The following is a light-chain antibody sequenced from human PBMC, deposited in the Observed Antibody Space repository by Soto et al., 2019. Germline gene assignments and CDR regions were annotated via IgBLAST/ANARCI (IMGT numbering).Light chain of an antibody. CDR2: GAS. J-gene: IGKJ1*01. V-gene: IGKV3-15*01. CDR3: QQYNNWPPWT. Sequence: EFVLTQSPGTLSLSPAERATLSCMASQSVSSNLSRYQQKPGQAPRLLIYGASTRATGIPARFSGSGSGTEFTLTISSLQSEDFAVYYCQQYNNWPPWTFGQGTKVDIK. CDR1: QSVSSN.